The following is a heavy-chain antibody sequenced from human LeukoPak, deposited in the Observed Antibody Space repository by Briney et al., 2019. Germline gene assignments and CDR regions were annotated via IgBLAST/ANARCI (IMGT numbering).Heavy chain of an antibody. V-gene: IGHV3-21*01. Sequence: GGSLRLSCAASGFTFSSYSMNWVRQAPGKGLGWVSSISSSSSYIYYADSVKGRFTISRDNAKNSLYLQMNSLRAEDTAVYYCARDQGVVAATPSGLDYYYYMDVWGKGTTVTVSS. CDR1: GFTFSSYS. D-gene: IGHD2-15*01. CDR2: ISSSSSYI. J-gene: IGHJ6*03. CDR3: ARDQGVVAATPSGLDYYYYMDV.